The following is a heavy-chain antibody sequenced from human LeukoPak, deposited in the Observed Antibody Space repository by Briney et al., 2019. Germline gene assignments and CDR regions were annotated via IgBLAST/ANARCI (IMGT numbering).Heavy chain of an antibody. CDR2: IYTSGST. D-gene: IGHD3-10*01. Sequence: SETLSLTCTVSGDSISSGNYYWTWIRQPAGKGLEWIGRIYTSGSTNYNPSLKSRVTISVDTSKNQFSLKLSSVTAADTAVYYCARAVGSGSFQTYYYYMDVWGKGTTVTISS. V-gene: IGHV4-61*02. CDR3: ARAVGSGSFQTYYYYMDV. CDR1: GDSISSGNYY. J-gene: IGHJ6*03.